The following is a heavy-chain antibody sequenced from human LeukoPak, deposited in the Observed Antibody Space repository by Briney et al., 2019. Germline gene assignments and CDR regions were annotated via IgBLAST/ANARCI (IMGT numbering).Heavy chain of an antibody. CDR1: GGSISSYY. D-gene: IGHD3-3*01. J-gene: IGHJ5*02. Sequence: SETLSLTCTVSGGSISSYYWSWIRQPPGKGLEWIGYIYYSGSTNYNPSLKSRVTISVDTSKNQFSLKLSSVTAADTAVYYCARYYDFRWFDPWGQGTQVTVSS. V-gene: IGHV4-59*01. CDR3: ARYYDFRWFDP. CDR2: IYYSGST.